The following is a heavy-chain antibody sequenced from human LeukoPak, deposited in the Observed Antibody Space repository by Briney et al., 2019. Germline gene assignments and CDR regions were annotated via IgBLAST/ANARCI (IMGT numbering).Heavy chain of an antibody. Sequence: GGSLRLSCAASGFTFSSYSMNWVRQAPGKGLEWVSYISSSGTTMYYADSVKGRFTISRDNAKNSLYLQMNSLRAEDTAVYYCARDPPIDCSTSSCYTWGQGTLVTVSS. D-gene: IGHD2-2*02. V-gene: IGHV3-48*01. CDR1: GFTFSSYS. CDR2: ISSSGTTM. J-gene: IGHJ4*02. CDR3: ARDPPIDCSTSSCYT.